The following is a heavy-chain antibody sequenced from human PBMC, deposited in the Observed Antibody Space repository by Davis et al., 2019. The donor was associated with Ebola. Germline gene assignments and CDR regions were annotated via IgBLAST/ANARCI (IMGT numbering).Heavy chain of an antibody. Sequence: GGSLRLSCAASGFTFSTYAMNWVRQAPGKGLEWVSYMSHSSNTIYYADSVKGRFTISRDNSKNTLYLQMNSLRAEDTAVYYCARRTSGPDYWGQGTLVTVSS. CDR3: ARRTSGPDY. V-gene: IGHV3-48*01. CDR1: GFTFSTYA. CDR2: MSHSSNTI. D-gene: IGHD1-14*01. J-gene: IGHJ4*02.